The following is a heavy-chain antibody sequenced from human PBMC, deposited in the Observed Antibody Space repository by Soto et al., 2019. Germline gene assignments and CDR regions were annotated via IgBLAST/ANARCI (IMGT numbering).Heavy chain of an antibody. CDR3: ATQQGAHYYYYGLDV. Sequence: GGSLILSCASSGFTFSMSAMSLVRQAPGKGLEWVSSITGSGGNTYYADSVKGRVTISRDNSKSTMYLQMNSLRAEDTAVYYCATQQGAHYYYYGLDVWGQGTTVTVSS. J-gene: IGHJ6*02. CDR2: ITGSGGNT. V-gene: IGHV3-23*01. CDR1: GFTFSMSA. D-gene: IGHD6-13*01.